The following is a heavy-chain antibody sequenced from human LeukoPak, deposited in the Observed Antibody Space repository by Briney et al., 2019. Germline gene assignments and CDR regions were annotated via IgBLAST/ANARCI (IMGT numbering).Heavy chain of an antibody. CDR1: GFPFSSYW. D-gene: IGHD6-19*01. J-gene: IGHJ4*02. CDR2: IKQDGSKK. V-gene: IGHV3-7*03. CDR3: AKDSRGGAGTTAY. Sequence: PGGSLRLSCVASGFPFSSYWMTWVRQAPGKGLEWVANIKQDGSKKSYVDSVKGRFTISRDNAKNSLYLQMNSLRAEGTAVYYCAKDSRGGAGTTAYWGQGTLVTVSS.